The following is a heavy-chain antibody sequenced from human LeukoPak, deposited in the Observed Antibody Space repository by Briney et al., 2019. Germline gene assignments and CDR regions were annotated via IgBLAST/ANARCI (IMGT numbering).Heavy chain of an antibody. CDR1: GYTFTSYD. Sequence: ASVKVSCKASGYTFTSYDISWVRQATGQGLEWMGWMNPYNGNRGYAQKFQGRVTMTRDTSISTAYMELSSLRSEDTAVYYCARSGPYYASWSGPRHVYWGQGSLVTVSS. CDR3: ARSGPYYASWSGPRHVY. J-gene: IGHJ4*02. CDR2: MNPYNGNR. D-gene: IGHD3-3*01. V-gene: IGHV1-8*01.